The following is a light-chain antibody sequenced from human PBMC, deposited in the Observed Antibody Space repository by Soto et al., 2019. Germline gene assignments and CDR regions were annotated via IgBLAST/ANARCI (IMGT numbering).Light chain of an antibody. CDR1: GGHSSYI. J-gene: IGLJ3*02. CDR2: LEGSGTY. CDR3: ETWDTDTRV. Sequence: QLVLTQSASASASLGSSVKLTCTLSGGHSSYIIAWHQQQPGKAPRYLMKLEGSGTYNKVSGVPGRFSGSSSGADRYLTISNLQFEDEADYYCETWDTDTRVFGGGTKLTVL. V-gene: IGLV4-60*02.